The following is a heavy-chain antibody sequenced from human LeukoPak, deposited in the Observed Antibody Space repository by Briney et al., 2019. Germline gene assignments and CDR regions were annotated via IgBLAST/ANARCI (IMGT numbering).Heavy chain of an antibody. Sequence: SETLSLTCTVSGDSISPSSYYWGWIRQPPGKGLDWIGSIYFSGSTYYNPSLKSQVTISMDTSKNQFSLKLSSVTAADTAFYYCAASSYDSSGPHGSWGQGILVTVSS. J-gene: IGHJ1*01. V-gene: IGHV4-39*01. CDR2: IYFSGST. CDR3: AASSYDSSGPHGS. CDR1: GDSISPSSYY. D-gene: IGHD3-22*01.